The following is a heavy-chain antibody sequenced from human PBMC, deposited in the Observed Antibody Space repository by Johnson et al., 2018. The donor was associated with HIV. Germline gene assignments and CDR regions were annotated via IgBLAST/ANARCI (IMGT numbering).Heavy chain of an antibody. CDR1: GFTFSSYE. Sequence: QVQLVESGGGLVQPGGSLRLSCAASGFTFSSYEMNWVRQAPGKGLEWVAVISYDGSNKYYADSVKGRFTISSDNAKNTLYLQMNSLRAEDTAVYYCARDLHDSSGYYYEGDAFDIWGQGTMVTVSS. D-gene: IGHD3-22*01. CDR2: ISYDGSNK. CDR3: ARDLHDSSGYYYEGDAFDI. V-gene: IGHV3-30-3*01. J-gene: IGHJ3*02.